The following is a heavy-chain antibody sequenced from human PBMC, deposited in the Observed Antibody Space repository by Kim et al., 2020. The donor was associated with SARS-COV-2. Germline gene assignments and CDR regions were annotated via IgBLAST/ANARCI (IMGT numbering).Heavy chain of an antibody. D-gene: IGHD3-10*01. CDR3: AKGPYYGSGTLDS. CDR2: ISYDGSSK. Sequence: GGSLRLSCSASGITFNSHGMHWVRQAPGKGLDWVAVISYDGSSKYYGDSVEGRFTISRDNSKNTLYLQMNSLRAEDTAVYYCAKGPYYGSGTLDSWGQGTQVTVSS. V-gene: IGHV3-30*18. CDR1: GITFNSHG. J-gene: IGHJ4*02.